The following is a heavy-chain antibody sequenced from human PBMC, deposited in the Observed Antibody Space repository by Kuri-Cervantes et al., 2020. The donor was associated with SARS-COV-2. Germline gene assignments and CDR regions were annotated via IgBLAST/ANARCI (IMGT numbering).Heavy chain of an antibody. J-gene: IGHJ4*02. D-gene: IGHD7-27*01. CDR2: ISAYNGNT. V-gene: IGHV1-18*01. Sequence: ASVKVSCKASGGTFSSYAISWVRQAPGQGLEWMGWISAYNGNTNYAQKLQGRVTMPTDTSTSTAYMELRSLRSDDTAVYYCARDDWGSIDYWGQGTLVTVSS. CDR1: GGTFSSYA. CDR3: ARDDWGSIDY.